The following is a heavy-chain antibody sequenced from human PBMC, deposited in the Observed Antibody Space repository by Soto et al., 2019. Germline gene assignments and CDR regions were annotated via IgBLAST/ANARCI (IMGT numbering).Heavy chain of an antibody. CDR3: ARHCPMVRGVIIRGWFDP. Sequence: QLQLQESGPGLVKPSETLSLTCTVSGGSISSSSYYWGWIRQPPGKGLEWIGSIYYSGSTYYNPSLKSRVTISVDTSKNQFSLKLSSVTAADTAVYYCARHCPMVRGVIIRGWFDPWGQGTLVTVSS. CDR1: GGSISSSSYY. D-gene: IGHD3-10*01. V-gene: IGHV4-39*01. J-gene: IGHJ5*02. CDR2: IYYSGST.